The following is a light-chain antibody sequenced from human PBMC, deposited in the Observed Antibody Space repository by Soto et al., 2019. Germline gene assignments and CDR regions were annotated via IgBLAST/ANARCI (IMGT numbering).Light chain of an antibody. CDR3: QQYNNWPPDT. Sequence: DIVLTQSPGTLSLSPGERATLSCRASQSVNNNLAWYQQKRGQAPRLLIYGASTRATGIPGRFRGSGSGTEFTLTITSLQSEDFAVYFCQQYNNWPPDTFGQGTKVDIK. J-gene: IGKJ2*01. CDR2: GAS. CDR1: QSVNNN. V-gene: IGKV3-15*01.